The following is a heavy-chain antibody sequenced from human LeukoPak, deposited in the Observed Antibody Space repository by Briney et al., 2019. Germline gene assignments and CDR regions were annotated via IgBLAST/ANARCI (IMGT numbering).Heavy chain of an antibody. CDR1: GGTFSSYA. Sequence: SVKVSCKASGGTFSSYAISWVRQAPGQGLEWMGRIIPIFGTANYAQKFQGGVTITTDESTSTAYMELSSLRSEDTAVYYCARESGDLDYYDSSGYPDCWGQGTLVTVSS. J-gene: IGHJ4*02. CDR3: ARESGDLDYYDSSGYPDC. CDR2: IIPIFGTA. D-gene: IGHD3-22*01. V-gene: IGHV1-69*05.